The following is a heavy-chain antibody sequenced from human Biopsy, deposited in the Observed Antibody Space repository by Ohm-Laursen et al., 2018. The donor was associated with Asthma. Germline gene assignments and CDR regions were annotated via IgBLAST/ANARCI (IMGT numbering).Heavy chain of an antibody. J-gene: IGHJ6*02. CDR1: GGTFSSYA. D-gene: IGHD1-7*01. Sequence: SSVKVSCKASGGTFSSYAISWVRQAPGQGLEWMGGIIPIFGTANYAQKFQGRVTITADESTSTAYMELSSLRSEDTAVYYCARDPHNSYLASLRTKFNYYYYGMDVWGQGTTVIVSS. CDR3: ARDPHNSYLASLRTKFNYYYYGMDV. CDR2: IIPIFGTA. V-gene: IGHV1-69*01.